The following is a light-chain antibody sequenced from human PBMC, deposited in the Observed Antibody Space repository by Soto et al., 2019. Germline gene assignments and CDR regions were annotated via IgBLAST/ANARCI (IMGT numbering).Light chain of an antibody. J-gene: IGLJ1*01. CDR3: QSYDSSLSS. Sequence: QSVLTQPPSVSGAPGQRVTISCTGSSSNIGAGYDGHWYQQLPGTAPKLLIYGNSNRPSGVPDRFSGSKSGTSASLAITGLQAEDEADYYCQSYDSSLSSIGTGTKVTVL. CDR2: GNS. V-gene: IGLV1-40*01. CDR1: SSNIGAGYD.